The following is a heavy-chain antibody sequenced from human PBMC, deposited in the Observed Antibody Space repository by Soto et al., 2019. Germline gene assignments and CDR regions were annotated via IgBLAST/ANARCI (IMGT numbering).Heavy chain of an antibody. J-gene: IGHJ6*02. D-gene: IGHD6-19*01. V-gene: IGHV4-4*02. CDR3: AGSSGCGRLCV. Sequence: QVQLQESGPGLVKPSGTLSLTCGVSGDSINNGYWWTWVRQPPGKGLEWIGEKHYSGSTNYNLSLKCRGSISLDKSKSQFSLYLSSVTVAGTAVYFCAGSSGCGRLCVWGQGNTLTVSS. CDR2: KHYSGST. CDR1: GDSINNGYW.